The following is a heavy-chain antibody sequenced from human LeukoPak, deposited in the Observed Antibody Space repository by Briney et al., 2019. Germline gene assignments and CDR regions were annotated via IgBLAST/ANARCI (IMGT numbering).Heavy chain of an antibody. D-gene: IGHD3-10*01. CDR2: IRSKAYGGTT. V-gene: IGHV3-49*03. CDR1: GFTFGDYV. CDR3: MSRILLWSGELLS. Sequence: GGSLRLSCTASGFTFGDYVMSWFRQAPGKGLEWVGFIRSKAYGGTTEYAASVKGRFTISRDDSRSIAYLQMNSLKTEDTAVYYCMSRILLWSGELLSWGQGTLVTVSS. J-gene: IGHJ4*02.